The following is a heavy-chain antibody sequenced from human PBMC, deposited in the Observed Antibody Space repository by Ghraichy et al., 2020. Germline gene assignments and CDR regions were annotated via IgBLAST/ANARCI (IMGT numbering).Heavy chain of an antibody. CDR3: ARDVVPSATKYGLDV. V-gene: IGHV4-59*01. CDR2: IYYSGST. J-gene: IGHJ6*02. CDR1: GGSISRYY. D-gene: IGHD2-2*01. Sequence: SETLSLTCTVSGGSISRYYWNWIRQPPGKGLEWIGYIYYSGSTNYNSSLKSRVTISVDPSKNQFSLKLSSVTAADTALYYCARDVVPSATKYGLDVWGQGTTVTVSS.